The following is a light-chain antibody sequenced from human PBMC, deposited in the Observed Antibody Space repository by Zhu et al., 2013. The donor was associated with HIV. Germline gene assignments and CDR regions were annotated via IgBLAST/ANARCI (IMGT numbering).Light chain of an antibody. CDR2: SAS. V-gene: IGKV3-15*01. CDR3: QQSFTTPPFT. Sequence: EIVMTQSPATLYVSPGETVTLSCRASQSFSRNLAWYQQKPGQAPRLLIYSASTRAAGISARFSGSGSETEFTLTITGLQPDDFATYFCQQSFTTPPFTFGPGPEWIS. J-gene: IGKJ3*01. CDR1: QSFSRN.